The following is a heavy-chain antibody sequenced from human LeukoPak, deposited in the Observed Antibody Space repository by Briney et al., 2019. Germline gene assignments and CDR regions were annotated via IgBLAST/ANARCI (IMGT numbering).Heavy chain of an antibody. CDR2: INPSGGST. J-gene: IGHJ4*02. V-gene: IGHV1-46*01. Sequence: ASVKVSCKASGYTFTIYYMHWVRQAPGQGLEWMGIINPSGGSTSYAQKFQGRVTMTRDTSTSTVYMELSSLRSEDTAVYYCARGRYDFWSGYYTGYYFDYWGQGTLVTVSS. CDR3: ARGRYDFWSGYYTGYYFDY. D-gene: IGHD3-3*01. CDR1: GYTFTIYY.